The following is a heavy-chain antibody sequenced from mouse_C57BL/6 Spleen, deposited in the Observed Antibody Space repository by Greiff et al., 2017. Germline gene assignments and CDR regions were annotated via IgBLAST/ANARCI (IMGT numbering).Heavy chain of an antibody. CDR1: GYTFTSYW. J-gene: IGHJ2*01. D-gene: IGHD2-3*01. V-gene: IGHV1-52*01. Sequence: QVQLQQPGAELVRPGSSVKLSCKASGYTFTSYWMYWVKQRPIQGLEWIGNINPSDSETHYNQKFKDKATLTVDKSSSTAYMQLSSLTSEDSAVYYSARYDGYLYYFDYWGQGTTLTVSS. CDR3: ARYDGYLYYFDY. CDR2: INPSDSET.